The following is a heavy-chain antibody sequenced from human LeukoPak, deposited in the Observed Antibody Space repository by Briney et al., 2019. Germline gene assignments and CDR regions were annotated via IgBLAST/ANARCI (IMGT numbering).Heavy chain of an antibody. Sequence: PGGSLRLSCAASGFTFSSYGMHWVRQAPGKGLEWVAVIWYDGSNKYYADSVKGRFTISRDNSKNTLYLQMNSLRAEDTAVYYCARDPGDYYDSSGYYDYWGQGTLVTVSS. D-gene: IGHD3-22*01. CDR1: GFTFSSYG. J-gene: IGHJ4*02. V-gene: IGHV3-33*01. CDR3: ARDPGDYYDSSGYYDY. CDR2: IWYDGSNK.